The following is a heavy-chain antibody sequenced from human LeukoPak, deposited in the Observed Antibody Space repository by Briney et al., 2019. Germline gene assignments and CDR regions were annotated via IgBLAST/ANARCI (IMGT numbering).Heavy chain of an antibody. CDR2: IIPMFDTA. Sequence: SVKVSCKASGGTFSSYPISWVRQAPGQGLEWMGGIIPMFDTADFAQKFQGRVTITADTSTSTAYMQLSSLRSEDTAVYYCARIPGRLRADYYYYYMDVWGKGTTVTVSS. V-gene: IGHV1-69*06. CDR1: GGTFSSYP. J-gene: IGHJ6*03. D-gene: IGHD5-12*01. CDR3: ARIPGRLRADYYYYYMDV.